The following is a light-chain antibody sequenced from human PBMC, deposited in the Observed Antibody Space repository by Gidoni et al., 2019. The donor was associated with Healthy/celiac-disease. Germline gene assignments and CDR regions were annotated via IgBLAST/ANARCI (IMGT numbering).Light chain of an antibody. Sequence: DSQMTQAPSSLSASVGDRVTITCQASQDISNYLNWYQQKPGKAPKLLIYDASNLETGVPSRFSGSGSGTDFTFTISRLQPADIATHYCQQYDNLFGQGTRLEIK. J-gene: IGKJ5*01. CDR1: QDISNY. CDR2: DAS. V-gene: IGKV1-33*01. CDR3: QQYDNL.